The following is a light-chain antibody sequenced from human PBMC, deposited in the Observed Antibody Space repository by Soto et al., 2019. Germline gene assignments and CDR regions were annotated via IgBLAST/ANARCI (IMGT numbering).Light chain of an antibody. J-gene: IGKJ1*01. CDR3: QQYNNWPLWT. CDR2: GAS. CDR1: QSVSSN. V-gene: IGKV3-15*01. Sequence: EIVMTQSPATLSVSPGERATLSCRASQSVSSNLAWYQQKPGQAPRLLIYGASTRATGIPARFSGSGSGTEFTLTISSLPSEDFAFYYCQQYNNWPLWTFGQGTKVEIK.